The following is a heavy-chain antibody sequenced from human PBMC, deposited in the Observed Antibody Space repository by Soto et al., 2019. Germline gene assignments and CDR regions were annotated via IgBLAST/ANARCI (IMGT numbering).Heavy chain of an antibody. CDR3: ARRPSSIADRYMEINYYGMDA. CDR1: GGTFSIYS. D-gene: IGHD6-6*01. CDR2: IIPIFGTA. J-gene: IGHJ6*02. Sequence: VASVKVSFKASGGTFSIYSIIWFLQSPVQGLEWMGGIIPIFGTANYAQKFQGRVTITADESTSTAYMELSSLRSEDTAVYYCARRPSSIADRYMEINYYGMDAWGQGTTVTVSS. V-gene: IGHV1-69*13.